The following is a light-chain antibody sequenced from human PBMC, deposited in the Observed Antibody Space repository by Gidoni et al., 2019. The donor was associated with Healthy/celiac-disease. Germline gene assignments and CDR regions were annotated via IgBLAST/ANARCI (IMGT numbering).Light chain of an antibody. J-gene: IGLJ2*01. CDR1: SSNIGRNY. V-gene: IGLV1-47*01. CDR3: AAWDDSLSGHVV. CDR2: RNN. Sequence: QSVLTQPPSASGTPGQMVTISCSGSSSNIGRNYVYWYQQLPGTAPKLLIYRNNQRPSGVPDRFSGSKSGTSASLAISGLRSEDEADYYCAAWDDSLSGHVVFGGGTKLTVL.